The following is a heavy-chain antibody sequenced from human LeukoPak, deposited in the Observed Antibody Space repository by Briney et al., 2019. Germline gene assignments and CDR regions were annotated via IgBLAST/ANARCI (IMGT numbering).Heavy chain of an antibody. D-gene: IGHD2-2*01. V-gene: IGHV4-34*01. CDR2: INHSGST. Sequence: PSETLSLTCAVYGGSFSGYYWSWIRQPPGKGLGWIGEINHSGSTNYNPSLKSRVSISVDTSKNQFSLKLSSVTAADTAVYYCARGIVVVPAAYDYWGQGTLVTVSS. CDR1: GGSFSGYY. CDR3: ARGIVVVPAAYDY. J-gene: IGHJ4*02.